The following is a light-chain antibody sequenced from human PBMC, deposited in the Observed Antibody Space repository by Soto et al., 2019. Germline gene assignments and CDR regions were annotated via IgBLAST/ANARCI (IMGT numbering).Light chain of an antibody. CDR3: QQYGSSPTWT. V-gene: IGKV3-20*01. Sequence: EIVLKQSPDTLSLSPGGSATLSCRASQTVTNNHLARYQQKPGQAPRLRIYNVSRRATGIPDRFSGCGSGTDFTLTLSGLEPEDFAVYYCQQYGSSPTWTFGLGTRVEIK. CDR1: QTVTNNH. CDR2: NVS. J-gene: IGKJ1*01.